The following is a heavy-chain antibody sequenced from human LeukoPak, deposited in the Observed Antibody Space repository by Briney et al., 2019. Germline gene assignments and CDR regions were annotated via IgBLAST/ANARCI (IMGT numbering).Heavy chain of an antibody. CDR3: ASGGAAAGIDY. J-gene: IGHJ4*02. V-gene: IGHV1-69*05. CDR1: GGTFSSYA. CDR2: IIPIFGTA. D-gene: IGHD6-13*01. Sequence: GASVKVSCKASGGTFSSYAISWVRQAPGQGLEWMGGIIPIFGTASYAQKFQGRVTMTRDTSTSTVYMELSSLRSEDTAVYYCASGGAAAGIDYWGQGILVTVSS.